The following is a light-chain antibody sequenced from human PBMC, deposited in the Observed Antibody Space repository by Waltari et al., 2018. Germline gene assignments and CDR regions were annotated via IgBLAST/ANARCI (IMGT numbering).Light chain of an antibody. CDR1: QSISSD. CDR2: GAS. Sequence: EIVMTQSPATLSVSPGERATLSCRASQSISSDIAWYQQKPGKAPRLLSYGASTRATGIPAKFSGSGSGTEFTLTISSMQSEDFAVYYCQQANNWPWTFGQGTKVEIK. J-gene: IGKJ1*01. CDR3: QQANNWPWT. V-gene: IGKV3-15*01.